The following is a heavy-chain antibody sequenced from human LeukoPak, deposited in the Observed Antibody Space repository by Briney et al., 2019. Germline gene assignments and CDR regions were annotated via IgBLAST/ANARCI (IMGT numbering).Heavy chain of an antibody. CDR3: AKDAINNNPLYYFDY. D-gene: IGHD1-20*01. Sequence: PGGSLRLSCAASGFTFRTYAMNWVRQAPGKGLEWVSGMSASGGITHYADSVRGRFTISRDNSKNTLYLQMNSLRAEDTAVYYCAKDAINNNPLYYFDYWGQGTQVTVSS. CDR1: GFTFRTYA. V-gene: IGHV3-23*01. CDR2: MSASGGIT. J-gene: IGHJ4*02.